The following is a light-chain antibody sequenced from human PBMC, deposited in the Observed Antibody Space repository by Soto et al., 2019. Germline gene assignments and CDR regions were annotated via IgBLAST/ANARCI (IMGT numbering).Light chain of an antibody. CDR1: SGYSSFA. CDR2: LNSDGSH. Sequence: QLVLTQSSSASASLGASVKLTCTLSSGYSSFAIAWHQQQPEKGPRYLMKLNSDGSHTKGDGIPDRFSGSSSGAERYLTISSLQSEDEADYYCQTWGTGIRVFGGGTKLTVL. J-gene: IGLJ3*02. CDR3: QTWGTGIRV. V-gene: IGLV4-69*01.